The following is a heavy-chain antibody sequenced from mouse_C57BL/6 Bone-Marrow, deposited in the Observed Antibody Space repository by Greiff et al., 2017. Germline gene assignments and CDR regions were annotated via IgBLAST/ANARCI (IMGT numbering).Heavy chain of an antibody. CDR3: ARESEGYGALFAY. CDR1: GYTFTDYY. Sequence: EVQLQQSGPVLVKPGASVKMSCKASGYTFTDYYMNWVKQSHGKSLEWIGVIIPYNGGTSYNQKFKGKATLTVDKSSSTSYMELNILPSEVTAVYYCARESEGYGALFAYWCQGTLVTVSA. D-gene: IGHD1-1*02. J-gene: IGHJ3*01. V-gene: IGHV1-19*01. CDR2: IIPYNGGT.